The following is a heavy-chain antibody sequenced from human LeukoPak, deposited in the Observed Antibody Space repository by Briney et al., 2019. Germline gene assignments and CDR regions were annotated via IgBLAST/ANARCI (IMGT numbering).Heavy chain of an antibody. D-gene: IGHD2-21*02. J-gene: IGHJ3*01. V-gene: IGHV5-51*01. Sequence: GESLKISCKGSGYSFTSYWIGWVRQMPGKGLEWMGIIYPGDSDSRQSPSLRGQVAISADKSINTAYLQWNSLKASDTAMYYCARGHHVVVATATWASDAFDLWGQGTMVTVSS. CDR3: ARGHHVVVATATWASDAFDL. CDR1: GYSFTSYW. CDR2: IYPGDSDS.